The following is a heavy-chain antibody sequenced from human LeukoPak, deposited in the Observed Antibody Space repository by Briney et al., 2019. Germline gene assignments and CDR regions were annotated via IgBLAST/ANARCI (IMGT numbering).Heavy chain of an antibody. CDR3: ARLSGYYQNWFDP. J-gene: IGHJ5*02. CDR2: IYSGGSI. Sequence: GGSLRLSCAASGFTVSSNYMSWVRQAPGRGLEWVSVIYSGGSIYYADYVKGRFTISRDNSKNTLYLQMNSLRAEDTAVYYCARLSGYYQNWFDPWGQGTLVTVSS. V-gene: IGHV3-66*02. CDR1: GFTVSSNY. D-gene: IGHD3-22*01.